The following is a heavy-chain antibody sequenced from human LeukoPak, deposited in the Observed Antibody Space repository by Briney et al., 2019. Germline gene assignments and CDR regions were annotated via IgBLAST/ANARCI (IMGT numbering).Heavy chain of an antibody. CDR1: GFTFSSYG. J-gene: IGHJ4*02. CDR3: AREGRVVPAAMGEGFDY. V-gene: IGHV3-33*01. D-gene: IGHD2-2*01. CDR2: IWYDGSNK. Sequence: PGRSLRLSCAASGFTFSSYGMHWVRQAPGKGLEWVAVIWYDGSNKYYADSVKGRFTISRDNSKNTLYLQMNSLRAEDTAVYYCAREGRVVPAAMGEGFDYWGQGTLVTVSS.